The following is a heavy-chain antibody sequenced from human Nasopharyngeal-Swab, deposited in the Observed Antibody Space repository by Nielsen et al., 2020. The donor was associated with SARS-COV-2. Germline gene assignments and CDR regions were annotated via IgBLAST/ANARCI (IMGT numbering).Heavy chain of an antibody. J-gene: IGHJ4*02. CDR3: AREVVGGLVDS. CDR2: FSYTGIT. Sequence: GSLKLSCTVSGGSISSGSIRRYYWSWSRQPPGKGLEWIGYFSYTGITNYNPSLKSRVTISVDMSKDQFSLKLSSVAAADTAVYYCAREVVGGLVDSWGQGTLVTVSS. CDR1: GGSISSGSIRRYY. D-gene: IGHD1-26*01. V-gene: IGHV4-61*01.